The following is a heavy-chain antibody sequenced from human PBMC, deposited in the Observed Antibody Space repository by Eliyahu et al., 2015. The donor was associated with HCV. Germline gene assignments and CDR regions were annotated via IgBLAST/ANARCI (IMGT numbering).Heavy chain of an antibody. Sequence: QVQLVQSGAEVKKPGASVKVSCKASGYTFTGXYMXWVRQAPGQGLEWMGWINPNSGGTNYAQKFQGRVTMTRDTSISTAYMELSRLRSDDTAVYYCAREYCSSTSCYVWFDPWGQGTLVTVSS. CDR2: INPNSGGT. CDR1: GYTFTGXY. CDR3: AREYCSSTSCYVWFDP. D-gene: IGHD2-2*01. J-gene: IGHJ5*02. V-gene: IGHV1-2*02.